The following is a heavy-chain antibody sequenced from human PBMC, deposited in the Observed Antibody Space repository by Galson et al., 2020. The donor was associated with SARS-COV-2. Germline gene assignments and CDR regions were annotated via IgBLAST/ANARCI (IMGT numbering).Heavy chain of an antibody. Sequence: GGSLRLSCAASGFTFSSYGMHWVRQAPGKGLEWVAVISYDGSNKYYADSVKGRFTIPRDNSKHTLYLQMNSLRAEDTAVYYCAKFPLNRYSGSHYGGDAFDIWGQGTMVTVSS. J-gene: IGHJ3*02. CDR1: GFTFSSYG. V-gene: IGHV3-30*18. CDR2: ISYDGSNK. CDR3: AKFPLNRYSGSHYGGDAFDI. D-gene: IGHD1-26*01.